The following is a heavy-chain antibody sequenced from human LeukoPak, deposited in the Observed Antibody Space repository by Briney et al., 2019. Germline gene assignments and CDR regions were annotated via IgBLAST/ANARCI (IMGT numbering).Heavy chain of an antibody. J-gene: IGHJ5*02. Sequence: GGSLRLSCAASGFTFSSYAMSWVRQAPGKGLEWVSAISGSGGSTYYADSVKGRFTISRDNSKNTLYLQMNSLRAEDTAVYYCAKGRPYSSSLNWFDPWGQGTLVTVFS. CDR3: AKGRPYSSSLNWFDP. V-gene: IGHV3-23*01. CDR2: ISGSGGST. D-gene: IGHD6-13*01. CDR1: GFTFSSYA.